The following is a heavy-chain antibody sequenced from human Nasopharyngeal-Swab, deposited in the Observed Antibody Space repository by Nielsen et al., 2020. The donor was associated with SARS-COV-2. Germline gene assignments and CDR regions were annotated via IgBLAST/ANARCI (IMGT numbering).Heavy chain of an antibody. J-gene: IGHJ6*04. V-gene: IGHV3-30-3*01. CDR2: ISYDGSNK. CDR1: GFTFSSYA. Sequence: GGSLRLSCAASGFTFSSYAMHWVRQAPGKGLEWVAVISYDGSNKYYADSVKGRFTISRDNSKNTLYLQMNSLRAEETAVYYCARDLGDVWGKGTTVTVSS. CDR3: ARDLGDV.